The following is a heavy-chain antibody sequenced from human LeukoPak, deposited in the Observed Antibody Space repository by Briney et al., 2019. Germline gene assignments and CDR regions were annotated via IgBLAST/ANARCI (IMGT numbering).Heavy chain of an antibody. V-gene: IGHV4-59*01. D-gene: IGHD3-22*01. CDR2: IYYSGST. Sequence: SETLSLTCTVSGGSISSYYWSWIRQPPGKGLEWIGYIYYSGSTNYNPSLKSRVTISVDTSKNQFSLKLSSVTAADTAVYYCARGYYYDSSSYPELDYWGQGTLVTVSS. CDR1: GGSISSYY. CDR3: ARGYYYDSSSYPELDY. J-gene: IGHJ4*02.